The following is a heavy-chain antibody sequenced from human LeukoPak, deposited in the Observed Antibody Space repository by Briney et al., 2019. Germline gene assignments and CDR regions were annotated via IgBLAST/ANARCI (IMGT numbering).Heavy chain of an antibody. CDR1: GYTFTSYG. Sequence: ASVKVSCKASGYTFTSYGISWVRQAPGQGLEWMGWISAYNGNTNYAQKLQGRVTMTTDTSTSTAHMELRSLRSDDTAVYYCARDGDVVVPAATDDAFDIWGQGTMVTVSS. D-gene: IGHD2-2*01. V-gene: IGHV1-18*04. CDR2: ISAYNGNT. J-gene: IGHJ3*02. CDR3: ARDGDVVVPAATDDAFDI.